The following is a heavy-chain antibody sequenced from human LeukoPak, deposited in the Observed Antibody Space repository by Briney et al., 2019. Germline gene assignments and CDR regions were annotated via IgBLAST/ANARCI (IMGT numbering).Heavy chain of an antibody. D-gene: IGHD6-13*01. V-gene: IGHV3-30*02. CDR1: GFTFSDYG. CDR2: IRYDGSNK. J-gene: IGHJ6*03. CDR3: AKDPHSSSWYFYYYYFMDV. Sequence: GGTLRLSCAASGFTFSDYGMEWVGQAPGKGLEGGAFIRYDGSNKEYEDSVRGRFTISRDNPKHTLSLQMNSLRAEDTAVYYCAKDPHSSSWYFYYYYFMDVWGKGTTVTISS.